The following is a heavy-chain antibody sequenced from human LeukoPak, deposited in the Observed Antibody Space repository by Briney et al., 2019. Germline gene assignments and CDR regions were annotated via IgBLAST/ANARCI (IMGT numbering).Heavy chain of an antibody. CDR1: GFTVSSNY. V-gene: IGHV3-53*01. J-gene: IGHJ6*02. Sequence: GGSLRLSCAASGFTVSSNYMSWVRQAPGKGLEWVSFIYSGGSTYYADSVKGRFTISRDNSKNTLYLQMNSLRAEGTAVYYCARDPGKGYYYYGMDVWGQGTTVTVSS. CDR3: ARDPGKGYYYYGMDV. CDR2: IYSGGST.